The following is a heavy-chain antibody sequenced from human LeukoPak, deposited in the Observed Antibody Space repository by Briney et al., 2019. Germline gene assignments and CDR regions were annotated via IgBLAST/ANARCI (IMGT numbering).Heavy chain of an antibody. CDR2: ISGSGGST. Sequence: PGGSLRLSCAASGFTFSSYAMSWVRQAPGKGLEWVSAISGSGGSTYYPDSVKGRFTISRDNSKNTLYLQMNSLRAEDTAVYYCAKFLPTHIVVANYYFDYWGQGTLVTVSS. CDR1: GFTFSSYA. V-gene: IGHV3-23*01. D-gene: IGHD2-21*01. J-gene: IGHJ4*02. CDR3: AKFLPTHIVVANYYFDY.